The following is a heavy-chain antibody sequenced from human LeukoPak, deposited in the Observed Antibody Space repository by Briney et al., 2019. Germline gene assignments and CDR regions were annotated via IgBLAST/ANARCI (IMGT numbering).Heavy chain of an antibody. J-gene: IGHJ4*02. Sequence: KPSETLSLTCAVSGYSISSGYYWGWIRQPPGKGLERIGRIYTSGSTNYNPSLKSRVTISVDTSKNQFSLKLSSVTAADTAVYYCARQLQVCSGGSCYSGKGIDYWGQGTLVTVSS. V-gene: IGHV4-38-2*01. CDR3: ARQLQVCSGGSCYSGKGIDY. CDR1: GYSISSGYY. D-gene: IGHD2-15*01. CDR2: IYTSGST.